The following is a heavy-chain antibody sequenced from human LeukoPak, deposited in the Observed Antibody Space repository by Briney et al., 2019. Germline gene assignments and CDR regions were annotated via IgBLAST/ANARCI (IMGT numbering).Heavy chain of an antibody. D-gene: IGHD3-22*01. V-gene: IGHV3-21*01. Sequence: GGSLRLSCAASGFTFSSYTMNWVRQAPGKGLEWVSSISSSSTYINYADSVKGRFTISRDNAKNSLYLQMNSLRAEDTAVYYCARDPFYDSSGYYYGGAFDIWGQGTMVTVSS. CDR3: ARDPFYDSSGYYYGGAFDI. J-gene: IGHJ3*02. CDR2: ISSSSTYI. CDR1: GFTFSSYT.